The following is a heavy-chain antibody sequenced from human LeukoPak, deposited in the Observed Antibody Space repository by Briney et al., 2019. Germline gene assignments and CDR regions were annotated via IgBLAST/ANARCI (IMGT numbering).Heavy chain of an antibody. CDR1: GGTFSSYA. CDR2: IIPIFGTA. J-gene: IGHJ4*02. CDR3: ARVRDYDYVWGSYRPCYFDY. D-gene: IGHD3-16*02. V-gene: IGHV1-69*05. Sequence: SVKVSCKASGGTFSSYAISWVRQAPGQGLERMGGIIPIFGTANYAQKFQGRVTITTDESTSTAYMELSSLRSEDTAVYYCARVRDYDYVWGSYRPCYFDYWGQGTLVTVSS.